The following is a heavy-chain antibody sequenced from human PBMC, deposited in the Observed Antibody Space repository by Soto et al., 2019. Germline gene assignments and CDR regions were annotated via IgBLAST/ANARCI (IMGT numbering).Heavy chain of an antibody. CDR3: ARRGSGSYYDY. CDR1: GFTFSSYA. D-gene: IGHD1-26*01. CDR2: ISGSGGST. J-gene: IGHJ4*02. Sequence: EVQLLESGGGLVQPGGSLRLCCAASGFTFSSYAIRWVRQAPVKGLEWVSAISGSGGSTYYADSVKGRFTISRDNSKNTLYLQMNSLRAEDTAVYYCARRGSGSYYDYWGQGTLVTVSS. V-gene: IGHV3-23*01.